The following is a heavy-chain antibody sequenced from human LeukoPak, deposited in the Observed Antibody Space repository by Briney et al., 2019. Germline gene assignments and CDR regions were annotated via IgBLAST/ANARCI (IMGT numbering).Heavy chain of an antibody. D-gene: IGHD2-21*01. CDR2: VDLGGRR. V-gene: IGHV4-61*02. CDR3: AREGAYCRGTDCLATTVDA. CDR1: GYSISSGDYY. Sequence: PSETLSLTCNVSGYSISSGDYYWTWIRQPAGKGLEWIGRVDLGGRRIINHSIISRVTVSVDPSMNRFSLSLTSVTAADTATYYCAREGAYCRGTDCLATTVDAWGPGALVTVSS. J-gene: IGHJ5*02.